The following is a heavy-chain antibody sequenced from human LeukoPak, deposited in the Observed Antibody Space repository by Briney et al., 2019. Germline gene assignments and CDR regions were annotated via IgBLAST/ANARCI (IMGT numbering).Heavy chain of an antibody. D-gene: IGHD5-18*01. J-gene: IGHJ4*02. CDR2: IKGDGSST. V-gene: IGHV3-74*01. Sequence: GGSLRLSCAASGSTFSSYWMHWVRHTPGKGLVWVSRIKGDGSSTSYADSVKGRFTISRDNAKNTLYLQMNSLRAEDTAVYYCARDGYSFGHDFDYWGQGTLVTVSS. CDR3: ARDGYSFGHDFDY. CDR1: GSTFSSYW.